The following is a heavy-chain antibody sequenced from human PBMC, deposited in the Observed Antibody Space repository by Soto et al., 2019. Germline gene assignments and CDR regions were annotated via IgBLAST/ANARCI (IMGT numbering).Heavy chain of an antibody. CDR1: GYTFTSYD. CDR3: ACLRWANYYYYGMDV. CDR2: MNPNSGNT. Sequence: QVQLVQSGAEVKKPGASVKVSCKASGYTFTSYDINWVRQATGQGLEWMGWMNPNSGNTGYAQKFHGRVTMTRNTSMSTAYMGLRSLRSEDTDVYYCACLRWANYYYYGMDVWGQGTTGSV. J-gene: IGHJ6*02. V-gene: IGHV1-8*01. D-gene: IGHD6-13*01.